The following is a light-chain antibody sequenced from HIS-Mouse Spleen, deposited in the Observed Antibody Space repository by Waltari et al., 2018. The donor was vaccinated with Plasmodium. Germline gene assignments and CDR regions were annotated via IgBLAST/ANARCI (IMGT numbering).Light chain of an antibody. CDR2: GAS. Sequence: ENVLSQSPGTLSLSPGEKAPLSCSASQSVSSSYLAWYQQKPGQAPRLPIYGASSRATGIPDRFSGSGSGTDFTLTISRLEPEDFAVYYCQQYGSSPYTFGQGTKLEIK. J-gene: IGKJ2*01. V-gene: IGKV3-20*01. CDR1: QSVSSSY. CDR3: QQYGSSPYT.